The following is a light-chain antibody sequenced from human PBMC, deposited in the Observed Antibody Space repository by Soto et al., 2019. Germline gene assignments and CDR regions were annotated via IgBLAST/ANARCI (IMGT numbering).Light chain of an antibody. V-gene: IGKV3D-20*02. CDR1: QSVSSSN. J-gene: IGKJ1*01. CDR3: HQRQRWPRT. CDR2: GAS. Sequence: IVLPASPGQLSFSPPQRGPLXCSFSQSVSSSNLAWYQQKPGQAARLLIYGASSRATGIPDRFSGSGSGTYFTLTTSDVQPEDFAVYYCHQRQRWPRTFGQGTKA.